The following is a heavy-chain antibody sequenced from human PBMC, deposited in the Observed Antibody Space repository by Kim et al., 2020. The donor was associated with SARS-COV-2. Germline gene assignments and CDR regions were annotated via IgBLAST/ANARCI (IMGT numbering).Heavy chain of an antibody. D-gene: IGHD3-10*01. J-gene: IGHJ4*02. CDR2: ITSDGVST. CDR3: VKVEYIFGSGSYSYFDS. V-gene: IGHV3-64D*09. CDR1: GFTFRSYA. Sequence: GGSLRLSCSASGFTFRSYAMHWVRQAPGKGLEYVSGITSDGVSTHYADSLKGRFTISRDNSKNTLYLQMSSLRPEDTAVYYCVKVEYIFGSGSYSYFDSWGQGTLVTVSS.